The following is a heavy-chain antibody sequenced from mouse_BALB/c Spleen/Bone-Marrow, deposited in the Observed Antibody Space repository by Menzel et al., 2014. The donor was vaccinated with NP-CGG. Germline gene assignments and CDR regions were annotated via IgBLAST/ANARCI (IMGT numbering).Heavy chain of an antibody. CDR2: IRNKSNGYTT. V-gene: IGHV7-3*02. CDR1: GFTFTDYY. D-gene: IGHD1-1*01. J-gene: IGHJ4*01. Sequence: EVQLVESGGGLVQPGGSLRLSCATSGFTFTDYYMSWVRRPPGKALEWLGSIRNKSNGYTTEYSASVKGRFTISRDNSQSILYLQMNTLRAEDSATYYCARDYYGNIYAMDYWGQGTSVTVSS. CDR3: ARDYYGNIYAMDY.